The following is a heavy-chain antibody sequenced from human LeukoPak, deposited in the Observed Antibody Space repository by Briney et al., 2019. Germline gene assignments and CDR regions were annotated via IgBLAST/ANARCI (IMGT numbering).Heavy chain of an antibody. Sequence: GGSLRLSCAASGFTFRSYWMSWVRQAPGKGLEWVANIKQDGREKYYVDSVKGRFTISRDNAKNSLYLQMNSLRAEDTAVYYCARESYGDPFDYWGQGTLVTVSS. V-gene: IGHV3-7*01. D-gene: IGHD4-17*01. CDR3: ARESYGDPFDY. J-gene: IGHJ4*02. CDR2: IKQDGREK. CDR1: GFTFRSYW.